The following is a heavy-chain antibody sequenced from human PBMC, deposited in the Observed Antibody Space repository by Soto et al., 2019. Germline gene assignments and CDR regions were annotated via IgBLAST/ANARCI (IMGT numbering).Heavy chain of an antibody. J-gene: IGHJ6*02. V-gene: IGHV3-23*01. Sequence: EVQLLQSGGGLVQPGGSLRLSCGASGFSFSNYAMSWVRQAPGKGLEWVSTISGSGSSRYTADSVRGRFFISRDKSRNTVSLQMNGLRAEDTAIYYCAQYYKVTNSYYYYYGLDVWGQGTTVAVSS. CDR2: ISGSGSSR. CDR3: AQYYKVTNSYYYYYGLDV. D-gene: IGHD2-21*02. CDR1: GFSFSNYA.